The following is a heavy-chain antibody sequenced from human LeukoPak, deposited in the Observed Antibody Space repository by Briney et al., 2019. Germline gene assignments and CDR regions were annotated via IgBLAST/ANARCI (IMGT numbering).Heavy chain of an antibody. Sequence: GGSLRVSCAASGFTFDDYDMSWVRQVPGKGLDWVSGITWNGDETGYADSVKGRFAISRDNTKNSLYLQMSSLRAEDTALYYCARDPFCSSTAGCYFEDWFDPWGPGTLVTVSS. V-gene: IGHV3-20*04. CDR1: GFTFDDYD. J-gene: IGHJ5*02. D-gene: IGHD2-2*01. CDR3: ARDPFCSSTAGCYFEDWFDP. CDR2: ITWNGDET.